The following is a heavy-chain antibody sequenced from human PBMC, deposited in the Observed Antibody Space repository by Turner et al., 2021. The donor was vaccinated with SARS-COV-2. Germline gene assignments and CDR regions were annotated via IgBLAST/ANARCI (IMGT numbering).Heavy chain of an antibody. J-gene: IGHJ6*02. CDR3: ATVCAVAGLSYGMDV. CDR1: GYTFTSYY. CDR2: INPSGGST. D-gene: IGHD6-19*01. V-gene: IGHV1-46*01. Sequence: QVQLVQSGAEVKKPGASVKVSCKASGYTFTSYYMHWVRQAPGQGLEWMGIINPSGGSTSYAQKFQGRVTMTRDTSTSTVYMELSSLRSEDTAVYYCATVCAVAGLSYGMDVWGQGTTVTVSS.